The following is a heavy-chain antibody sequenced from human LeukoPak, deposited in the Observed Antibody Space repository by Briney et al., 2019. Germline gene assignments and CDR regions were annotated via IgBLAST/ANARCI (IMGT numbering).Heavy chain of an antibody. CDR1: GFTFSDYY. V-gene: IGHV3-11*04. Sequence: GSLRLSCAASGFTFSDYYMSWIRQAPGKGLGWVSYISSSGSTIYYADSVKGRFTISRDNAKNSLYLQMNSLRAEDTAVYYCAREGYDILTGYLPFDYWGQGTLVTVSS. D-gene: IGHD3-9*01. CDR3: AREGYDILTGYLPFDY. J-gene: IGHJ4*02. CDR2: ISSSGSTI.